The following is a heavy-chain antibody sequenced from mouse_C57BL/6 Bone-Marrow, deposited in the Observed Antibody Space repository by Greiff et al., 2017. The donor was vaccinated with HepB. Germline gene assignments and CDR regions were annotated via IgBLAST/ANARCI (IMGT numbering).Heavy chain of an antibody. V-gene: IGHV1-39*01. Sequence: LVESGPELVKPGASVKISCKASGYSFTDYNMNWVKQSNGKSLEWIGVINPNYGTTSYNQKFKGKATLTVDQSSSTAYMQLNSLTSEDSAVYYCARWRGYYDYEDYYAMDYWGQGTSVTVSS. J-gene: IGHJ4*01. CDR1: GYSFTDYN. CDR3: ARWRGYYDYEDYYAMDY. CDR2: INPNYGTT. D-gene: IGHD2-4*01.